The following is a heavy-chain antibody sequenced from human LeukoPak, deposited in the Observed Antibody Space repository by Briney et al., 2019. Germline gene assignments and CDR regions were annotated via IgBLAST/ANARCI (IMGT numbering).Heavy chain of an antibody. J-gene: IGHJ3*02. Sequence: GGSLRLSCAASGFTFSSYAMSWVRQAPGKGLERVSAISGSGGSTYYADSVEGRFTISRDNSKNTLYLQMNGLRAEDTAVYYCAKDGSYYVYENAFDIWGQGTMVTVSS. D-gene: IGHD1-26*01. CDR1: GFTFSSYA. CDR2: ISGSGGST. CDR3: AKDGSYYVYENAFDI. V-gene: IGHV3-23*01.